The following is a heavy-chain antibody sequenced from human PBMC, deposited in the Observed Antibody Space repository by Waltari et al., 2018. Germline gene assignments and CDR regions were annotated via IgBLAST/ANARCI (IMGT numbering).Heavy chain of an antibody. CDR2: IYPGDSDT. Sequence: VQLVQSGAEVKKPGSSVKVSCKASGGTFSSYAISWVRQMPGKGLEWMGIIYPGDSDTRYSPSVQGQGTNSADKSISTAYLQWSSLKASDTAMYYCARLSPYSGSSAPLDYWGQGTLVTVSS. CDR3: ARLSPYSGSSAPLDY. V-gene: IGHV5-51*01. D-gene: IGHD1-26*01. J-gene: IGHJ4*02. CDR1: GGTFSSYA.